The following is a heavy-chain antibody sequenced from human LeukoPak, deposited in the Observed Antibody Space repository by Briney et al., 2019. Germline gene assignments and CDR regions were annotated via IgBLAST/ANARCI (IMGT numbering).Heavy chain of an antibody. V-gene: IGHV3-33*01. CDR1: GFTFSSYG. D-gene: IGHD3-16*01. CDR3: ARGSGGYYYGMDV. J-gene: IGHJ6*02. Sequence: GGSLRLSCAASGFTFSSYGMHWVRQAPGKGLEWVAVIWYDGNNKYYVDSVEGRFTISRDNSKDTLYLQMNSLRAEDTAVYYCARGSGGYYYGMDVWGQGITVTVSS. CDR2: IWYDGNNK.